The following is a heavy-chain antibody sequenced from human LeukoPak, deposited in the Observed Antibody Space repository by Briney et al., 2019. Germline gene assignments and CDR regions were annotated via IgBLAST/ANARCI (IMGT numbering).Heavy chain of an antibody. D-gene: IGHD3-3*01. Sequence: PGGSLRLSCAASGFTFSSYGMHWVRQAPGKGLEWVSYISSSSSTIYYADSVKGRFTISRDNAKNSLYLQMNSLRAEDTAVYYCARDIPSGYGNYYYYMDVWGKGTTVTVSS. CDR2: ISSSSSTI. V-gene: IGHV3-48*01. CDR3: ARDIPSGYGNYYYYMDV. CDR1: GFTFSSYG. J-gene: IGHJ6*03.